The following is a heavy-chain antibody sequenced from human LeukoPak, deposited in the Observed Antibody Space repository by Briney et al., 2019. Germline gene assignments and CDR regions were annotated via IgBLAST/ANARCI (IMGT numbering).Heavy chain of an antibody. J-gene: IGHJ6*04. CDR3: VKEEKSLLWFGELASYGMDV. Sequence: PGGSLRLSCPASGFTFSSYAMHWVRQAPGKGLEYVSAISSNGGSTYYADSVKGRFTISRDNSKNTLYLQMSSLRAEDTAVYYCVKEEKSLLWFGELASYGMDVWGKGTTVTVSS. CDR2: ISSNGGST. D-gene: IGHD3-10*01. CDR1: GFTFSSYA. V-gene: IGHV3-64D*06.